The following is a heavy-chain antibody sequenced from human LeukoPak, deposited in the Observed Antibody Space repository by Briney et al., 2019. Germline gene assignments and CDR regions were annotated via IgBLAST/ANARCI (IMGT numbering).Heavy chain of an antibody. CDR3: AKGRDYYDSSGYFY. V-gene: IGHV3-33*06. D-gene: IGHD3-22*01. CDR1: GFTFSSYG. Sequence: GGSLRLSCAASGFTFSSYGMHWVRQAPGKGLEWVAVIWYDGSSKCYADSVKGRFTISRDNSKNTLYLQMNSLRAEDTAVYYCAKGRDYYDSSGYFYWGQGTLVTVSS. J-gene: IGHJ4*02. CDR2: IWYDGSSK.